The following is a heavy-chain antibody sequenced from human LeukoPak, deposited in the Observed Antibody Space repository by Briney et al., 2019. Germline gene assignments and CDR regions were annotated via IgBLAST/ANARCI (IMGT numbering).Heavy chain of an antibody. CDR3: ARDLYGGNAPD. D-gene: IGHD4-23*01. Sequence: SETLSLTCTVSGGSISSYYWSWIRQPPGKGLEWIGYIYYSGSTNYNPSLKCRVTISVDTSKNQFSLKLSSVTAADTAVYYCARDLYGGNAPDWGQGTLVTVSS. CDR1: GGSISSYY. V-gene: IGHV4-59*01. CDR2: IYYSGST. J-gene: IGHJ4*02.